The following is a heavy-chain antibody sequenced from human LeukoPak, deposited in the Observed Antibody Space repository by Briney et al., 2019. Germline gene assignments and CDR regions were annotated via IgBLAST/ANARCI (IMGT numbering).Heavy chain of an antibody. CDR3: ARDSSKWYYDY. CDR2: IKSDGSST. CDR1: GFAFSTSW. Sequence: GGSLRLSCAASGFAFSTSWMHWVRQAPGKGLVWVSRIKSDGSSTSYADSVKGRFTISRDNAKNTVYLQMNSLSGEDTALYFCARDSSKWYYDYWGQGTLVTVSS. V-gene: IGHV3-74*01. D-gene: IGHD2-15*01. J-gene: IGHJ4*02.